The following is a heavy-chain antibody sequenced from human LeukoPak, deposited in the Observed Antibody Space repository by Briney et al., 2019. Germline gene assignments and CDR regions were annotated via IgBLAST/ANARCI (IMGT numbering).Heavy chain of an antibody. CDR3: ARDLRSSSSS. Sequence: SQTLSLTCTVSGGSISSGGYYWSWIRQPPGKGLEWIGYIYHSGSTYYNPSLKSRVTISVDRSKNQFSLKLSSVTAADTAVYYCARDLRSSSSSWGQGTMVTVSS. CDR1: GGSISSGGYY. CDR2: IYHSGST. D-gene: IGHD6-6*01. J-gene: IGHJ3*01. V-gene: IGHV4-30-2*01.